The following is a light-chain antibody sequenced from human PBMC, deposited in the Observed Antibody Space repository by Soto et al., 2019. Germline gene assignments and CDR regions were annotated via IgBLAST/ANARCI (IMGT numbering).Light chain of an antibody. V-gene: IGLV1-51*01. CDR1: GSNVGHNY. CDR3: GTWDNSLSDML. CDR2: VNN. Sequence: QSVLTQPPSVSAAPGQWVTISCSGSGSNVGHNYVSWYQQFPGTAPRLLIYVNNKRPSGIPDRFSGSKSGTSATLDIAGLQTGDEADYYCGTWDNSLSDMLFGGGTKLTVL. J-gene: IGLJ3*02.